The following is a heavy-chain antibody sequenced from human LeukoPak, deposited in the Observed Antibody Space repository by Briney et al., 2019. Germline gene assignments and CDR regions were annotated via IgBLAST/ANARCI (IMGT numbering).Heavy chain of an antibody. CDR3: AKALYGGTMMMGAFDI. CDR1: GFTFSSYG. CDR2: ISYDGSNK. D-gene: IGHD3-22*01. Sequence: GGSLRLSCAASGFTFSSYGMHWVRQAPGKGLEWVAVISYDGSNKYYADSVKGRFTISRDNSKNTLYLQMNGLRAEDTAVYYCAKALYGGTMMMGAFDIWGQGTMVTVSS. J-gene: IGHJ3*02. V-gene: IGHV3-30*18.